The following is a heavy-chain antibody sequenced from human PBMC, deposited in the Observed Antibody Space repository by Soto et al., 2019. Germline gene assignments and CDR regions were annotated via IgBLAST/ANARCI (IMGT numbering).Heavy chain of an antibody. CDR1: GGTFSSYT. V-gene: IGHV1-69*13. CDR3: AREWELPLSTGDYTDAFDI. J-gene: IGHJ3*02. CDR2: IIPISGIA. Sequence: ASVKVSCKASGGTFSSYTISWVRQAPGQGLEWMGRIIPISGIANYAQKFQGRVTITADESTSTAYMELSSLRSEDTAVYYCAREWELPLSTGDYTDAFDIWGQGTMVTVS. D-gene: IGHD1-26*01.